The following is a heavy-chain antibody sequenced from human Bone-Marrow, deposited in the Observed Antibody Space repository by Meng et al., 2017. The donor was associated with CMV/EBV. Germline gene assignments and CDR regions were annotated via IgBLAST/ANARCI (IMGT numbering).Heavy chain of an antibody. Sequence: GASLKISCAASGFTFSSYSMNWVRQAPGKGLEWVSSISSSSSYIYYADSVKGRFTISRDNAKNSLYLQMNSLRAEDTAVYYCARDYCSSTSCYYYYYYGMDVWGQGTTVTVSS. J-gene: IGHJ6*02. CDR3: ARDYCSSTSCYYYYYYGMDV. D-gene: IGHD2-2*01. V-gene: IGHV3-21*01. CDR2: ISSSSSYI. CDR1: GFTFSSYS.